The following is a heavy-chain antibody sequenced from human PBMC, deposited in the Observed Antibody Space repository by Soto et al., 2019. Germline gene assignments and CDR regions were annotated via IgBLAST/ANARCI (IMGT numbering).Heavy chain of an antibody. CDR2: IYDSGST. J-gene: IGHJ4*02. V-gene: IGHV4-31*03. CDR1: GGSISSGGYY. Sequence: QVELQESGPGLVKPSQTLSLTCTVSGGSISSGGYYWSWVRQHPGKGLEWIGYIYDSGSTYYNPSLKGRVTISIDTSKNQFSLKLTSVTAADTAVYYCASQATGWYPDYWGQGTLVTVSS. D-gene: IGHD6-19*01. CDR3: ASQATGWYPDY.